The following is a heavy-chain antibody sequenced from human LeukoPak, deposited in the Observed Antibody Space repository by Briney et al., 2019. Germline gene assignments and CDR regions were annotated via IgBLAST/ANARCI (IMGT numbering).Heavy chain of an antibody. V-gene: IGHV3-11*05. J-gene: IGHJ4*02. CDR1: GFTFSDYY. D-gene: IGHD2-21*01. CDR3: ARGSVLWWNFDY. CDR2: ISHSSSFT. Sequence: GGSLRLSCAAFGFTFSDYYMTWIRQAPGKGPEWVSSISHSSSFTYYADSVKGRFTISRDNAKNSLYVQMNSLRAEDTAVYYCARGSVLWWNFDYWGQGTLVTASS.